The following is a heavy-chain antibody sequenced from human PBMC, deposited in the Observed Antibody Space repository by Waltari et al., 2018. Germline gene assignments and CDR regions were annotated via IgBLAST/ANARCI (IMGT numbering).Heavy chain of an antibody. CDR3: ARGGIARPSWFDP. J-gene: IGHJ5*02. CDR2: IYTSGST. D-gene: IGHD6-6*01. V-gene: IGHV4-61*02. Sequence: QVQLQESGPGLVKPSQTLSLTCTVSGGSISSGSYYWSWIRQPAGKGLEWIGRIYTSGSTNANPSLKSRVTRSVDTSKNQFSLKLSSVTAADTAVYYCARGGIARPSWFDPWGQGTLVTVSS. CDR1: GGSISSGSYY.